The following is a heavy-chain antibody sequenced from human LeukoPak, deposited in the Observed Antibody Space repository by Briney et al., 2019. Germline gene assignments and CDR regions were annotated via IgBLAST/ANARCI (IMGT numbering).Heavy chain of an antibody. CDR2: IYYSGST. Sequence: SETLSLTCTVSGGSISSSSYYWGWIRQPPGKGLEWIGSIYYSGSTYHNPSLKSRVTISVDTSKNQFSPKLSSVTAADTAVYYCASLGIAVAGKDYWGQGTLVTVSS. CDR1: GGSISSSSYY. CDR3: ASLGIAVAGKDY. V-gene: IGHV4-39*01. J-gene: IGHJ4*02. D-gene: IGHD6-19*01.